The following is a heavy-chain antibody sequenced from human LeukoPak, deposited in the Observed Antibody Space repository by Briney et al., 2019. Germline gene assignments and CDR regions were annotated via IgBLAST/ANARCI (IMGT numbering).Heavy chain of an antibody. J-gene: IGHJ5*02. CDR3: ARHGSIRSPLGP. Sequence: MASETLSLTCTVSGGSISCYYWSWIRQPPGKGLEWIGYIYASGSTSYNPSLKSRVTLSVDTSKNQFSLKLSSVTAADTAEYYCARHGSIRSPLGPWGQGTLVTVSS. CDR2: IYASGST. V-gene: IGHV4-4*09. CDR1: GGSISCYY. D-gene: IGHD3-10*01.